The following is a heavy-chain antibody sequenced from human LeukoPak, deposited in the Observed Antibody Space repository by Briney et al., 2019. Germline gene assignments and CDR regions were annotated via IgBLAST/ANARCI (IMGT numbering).Heavy chain of an antibody. CDR3: TRDISGYYPWDY. CDR1: GFTVSSNY. V-gene: IGHV3-49*03. D-gene: IGHD3-22*01. Sequence: PGGSLRLSCAASGFTVSSNYMSWFRQAPGKGLEWVGFIRSKAYGGTTEYAASVKGRFTISRDDSKSIAYLQMNSLKTEDTAVYYCTRDISGYYPWDYWGQGTLVTVSS. CDR2: IRSKAYGGTT. J-gene: IGHJ4*02.